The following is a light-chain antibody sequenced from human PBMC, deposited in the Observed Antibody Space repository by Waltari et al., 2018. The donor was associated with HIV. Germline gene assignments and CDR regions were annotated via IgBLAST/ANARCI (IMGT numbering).Light chain of an antibody. J-gene: IGLJ2*01. CDR1: SGDVGGYNY. CDR3: SSYTTSSDLDVV. Sequence: QSALTQPASISGSPGQSITISCTGTSGDVGGYNYVSWYQQKPGKAPQFIIYDVIERPTRVSSRFSGSKSGNTAFLTISGLQADDEADYYCSSYTTSSDLDVVFGGGTKLSVL. CDR2: DVI. V-gene: IGLV2-14*03.